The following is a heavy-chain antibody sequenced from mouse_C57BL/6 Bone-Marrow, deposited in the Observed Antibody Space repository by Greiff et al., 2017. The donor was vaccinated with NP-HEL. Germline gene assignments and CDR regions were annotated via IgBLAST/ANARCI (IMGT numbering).Heavy chain of an antibody. CDR2: IYPGSGST. D-gene: IGHD2-5*01. CDR1: GYTFPSYW. Sequence: VQLQQPGAELVKPGASVKMSCKASGYTFPSYWITWVKQRPGQGLEWIGDIYPGSGSTNYNEKFKSKATLTVDTSSSTAYMQLSSLTSEDSAVYYCARVGAYSNYFYAMDYWGQGTSVTVSS. V-gene: IGHV1-55*01. CDR3: ARVGAYSNYFYAMDY. J-gene: IGHJ4*01.